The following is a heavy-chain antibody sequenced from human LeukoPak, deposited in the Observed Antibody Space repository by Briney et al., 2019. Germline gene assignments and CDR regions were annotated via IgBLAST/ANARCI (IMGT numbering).Heavy chain of an antibody. D-gene: IGHD3-10*01. CDR2: INPNSGGT. Sequence: ASVKVSCKASGYTFTSYYMHWVRQAPGQGLEWMGWINPNSGGTNYAQKFQGRVTMTRDTSISTAYMELSRLRSDDTAVYYCARVRYYGSGSSIDFDYWGQGTLVTVSS. V-gene: IGHV1-2*02. CDR3: ARVRYYGSGSSIDFDY. J-gene: IGHJ4*02. CDR1: GYTFTSYY.